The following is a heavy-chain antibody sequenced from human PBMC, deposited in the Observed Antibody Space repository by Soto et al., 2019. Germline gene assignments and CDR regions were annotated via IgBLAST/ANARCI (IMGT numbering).Heavy chain of an antibody. V-gene: IGHV3-23*01. CDR3: AKIPHSSSWYLDAFDI. J-gene: IGHJ3*02. Sequence: GGSLRLSCAASGFTFSSYGMSWVRQAPGKGLEWVSSIGSSGYSTYYADSVKGRFTISRDNSKNTLYLQMNSLRAEDTAVYYCAKIPHSSSWYLDAFDIWGQGTMVTVSS. CDR1: GFTFSSYG. D-gene: IGHD6-13*01. CDR2: IGSSGYST.